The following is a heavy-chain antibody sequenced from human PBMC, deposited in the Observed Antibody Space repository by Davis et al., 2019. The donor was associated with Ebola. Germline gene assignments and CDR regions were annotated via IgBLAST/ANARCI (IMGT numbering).Heavy chain of an antibody. Sequence: GESLKISCAASGFTFSSYGMHWVRQAPGKGLEWVAVIWYDGSNKYYADSVKGRFTISRDNSKNTLYLQMNSLRAEDTAVYYCAKGLRSGHQDAFDIWGQGTMVTVSS. CDR1: GFTFSSYG. D-gene: IGHD2-15*01. J-gene: IGHJ3*02. CDR3: AKGLRSGHQDAFDI. V-gene: IGHV3-33*06. CDR2: IWYDGSNK.